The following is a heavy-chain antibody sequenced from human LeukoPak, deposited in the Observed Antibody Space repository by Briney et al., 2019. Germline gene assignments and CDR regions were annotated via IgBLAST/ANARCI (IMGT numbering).Heavy chain of an antibody. CDR2: ISNNGGYT. Sequence: PGGSLRLSCAASGFTFSSSAMSWVRQAPGKGLEWVSAISNNGGYTYYADSVQGRFTISRDNSKNTLYLQMNSLRVEDTAVYYCAKCDDYVWGSLDYWGQGTLVTVSS. V-gene: IGHV3-23*01. J-gene: IGHJ4*02. D-gene: IGHD3-16*01. CDR3: AKCDDYVWGSLDY. CDR1: GFTFSSSA.